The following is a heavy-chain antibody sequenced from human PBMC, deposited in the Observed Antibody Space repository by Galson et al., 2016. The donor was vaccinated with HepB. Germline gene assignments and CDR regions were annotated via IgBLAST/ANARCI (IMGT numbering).Heavy chain of an antibody. CDR1: GSTFSNLA. CDR3: AKGWVEWLVQDHFDH. CDR2: ISYDERNE. J-gene: IGHJ4*02. D-gene: IGHD6-19*01. Sequence: SLRLSCAASGSTFSNLAMHWVRQAPGKGLERVAVISYDERNEYYGDSVKGRFTISRDNSKNTVYLQINSLRPEDTAVYYCAKGWVEWLVQDHFDHWGQGTLVTVSP. V-gene: IGHV3-30*04.